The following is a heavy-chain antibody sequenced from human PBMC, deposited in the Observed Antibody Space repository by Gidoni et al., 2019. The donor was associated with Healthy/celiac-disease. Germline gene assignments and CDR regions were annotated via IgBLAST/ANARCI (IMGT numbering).Heavy chain of an antibody. D-gene: IGHD6-6*01. CDR1: GVTFSTYA. V-gene: IGHV3-30-3*01. J-gene: IGHJ4*02. Sequence: QVPLVESGGGEVQPGRSLRLSCAASGVTFSTYAMHWVRQGPGKGLEWVVLISYDGSNKYYADSVKRRFTISRDNSKNTLYLQMNSLRAEDTALYFCARDTSRWQFVFFPNWGQGTLVTVSS. CDR2: ISYDGSNK. CDR3: ARDTSRWQFVFFPN.